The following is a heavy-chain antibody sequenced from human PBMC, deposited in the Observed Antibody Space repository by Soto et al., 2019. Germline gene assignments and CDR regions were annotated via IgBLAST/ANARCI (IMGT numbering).Heavy chain of an antibody. Sequence: SVNVSCKASGVTLKNSALSWVRQAPGQGLEWMGGIIPVFGPALYAQKFQGRVTITADESTNTAFLDVSSLRSEDTAVYYCGRGGSWAKVDSWGPGTLVTVSS. CDR1: GVTLKNSA. V-gene: IGHV1-69*13. CDR2: IIPVFGPA. J-gene: IGHJ4*02. D-gene: IGHD6-13*01. CDR3: GRGGSWAKVDS.